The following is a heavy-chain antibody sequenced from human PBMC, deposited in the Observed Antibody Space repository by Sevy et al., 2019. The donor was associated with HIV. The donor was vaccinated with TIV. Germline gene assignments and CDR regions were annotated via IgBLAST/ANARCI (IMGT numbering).Heavy chain of an antibody. CDR1: GFTFSSYA. J-gene: IGHJ6*02. Sequence: GGSLRLSCAASGFTFSSYAMSWVRQAPGKGLEWVSAISGSGGSTYYADSVKGRFTISRDNSKNTLYLQMNSLRAEDTAVYYCAKSARYCSRTSCYSSAGGYYYYGMDVWGQGTTVTVSS. CDR2: ISGSGGST. CDR3: AKSARYCSRTSCYSSAGGYYYYGMDV. V-gene: IGHV3-23*01. D-gene: IGHD2-2*02.